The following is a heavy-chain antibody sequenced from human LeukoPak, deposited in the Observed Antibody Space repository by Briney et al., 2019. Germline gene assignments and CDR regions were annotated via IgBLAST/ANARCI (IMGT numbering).Heavy chain of an antibody. Sequence: GGSLRLSCAASGFIFRNYAMSWVRQAPGKGLEWVSAITGGGDSTYYADSVKGRFTISRDNSKNTLYVEMNTLRAEDTAVYYCAKWGDYDILTGYYVSDFWGQGTLVTVSS. V-gene: IGHV3-23*01. CDR3: AKWGDYDILTGYYVSDF. D-gene: IGHD3-9*01. CDR1: GFIFRNYA. CDR2: ITGGGDST. J-gene: IGHJ4*02.